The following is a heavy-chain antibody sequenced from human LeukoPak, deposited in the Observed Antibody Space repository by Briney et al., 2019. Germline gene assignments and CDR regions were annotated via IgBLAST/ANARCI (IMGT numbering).Heavy chain of an antibody. CDR1: GGSISSSSYY. J-gene: IGHJ5*02. V-gene: IGHV4-61*01. D-gene: IGHD3-3*01. CDR3: ARDTGDFWSGFSNWFDP. Sequence: PSETLSLTCTVSGGSISSSSYYWGWIRQPPGKGLEWIGYIYYSGSTNYNPSLKSRVTISVDTSKNQFSLKLSSVTAADTAVYYCARDTGDFWSGFSNWFDPWGERALFTVSS. CDR2: IYYSGST.